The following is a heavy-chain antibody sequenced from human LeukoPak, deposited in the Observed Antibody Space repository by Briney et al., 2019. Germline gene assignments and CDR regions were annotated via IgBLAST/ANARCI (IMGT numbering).Heavy chain of an antibody. V-gene: IGHV3-23*01. D-gene: IGHD2-2*02. CDR1: GFTFSSYA. CDR2: ISGSGGGT. CDR3: AKGAYCSSTSCYTHFDY. J-gene: IGHJ4*02. Sequence: GGSLRLSCAASGFTFSSYAMSWVRQAPGKGLEWVSAISGSGGGTYYADSVKGRFTISRDNSKNTLYLQMNSLRAEDTAVYYCAKGAYCSSTSCYTHFDYWGQGTLVTVSS.